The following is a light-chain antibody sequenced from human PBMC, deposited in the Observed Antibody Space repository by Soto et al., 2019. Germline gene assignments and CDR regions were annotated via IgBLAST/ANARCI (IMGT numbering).Light chain of an antibody. Sequence: EIVLTQSPGTLSLSPGERATLSCRASQSVNKYLAWYRQKPGQPPRLLIYDASYRATGIPARFSGSGSGTDFTLTISSLEPEDFAVYYCQQRNYWQVTFGQGTRLEIK. CDR3: QQRNYWQVT. CDR2: DAS. CDR1: QSVNKY. V-gene: IGKV3-11*01. J-gene: IGKJ5*01.